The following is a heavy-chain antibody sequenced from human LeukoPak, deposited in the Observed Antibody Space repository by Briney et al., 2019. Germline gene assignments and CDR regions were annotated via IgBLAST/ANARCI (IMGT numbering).Heavy chain of an antibody. CDR2: ISSSSSYI. J-gene: IGHJ6*03. CDR1: GFTFSSYG. CDR3: ARDPTGYNWNYGRYYYYYYMDV. Sequence: PGGSLRLSCAASGFTFSSYGMNWVRQAPGKGLEWVSFISSSSSYIYYADSVKGRFTISRDNAKNSLYLQMNSLRAEDTAVYYCARDPTGYNWNYGRYYYYYYMDVWGKGTTVTVSS. D-gene: IGHD1-7*01. V-gene: IGHV3-21*01.